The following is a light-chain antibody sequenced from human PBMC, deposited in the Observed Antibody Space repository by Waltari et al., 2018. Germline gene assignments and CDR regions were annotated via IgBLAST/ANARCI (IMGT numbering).Light chain of an antibody. V-gene: IGKV3-20*01. J-gene: IGKJ4*01. CDR1: QTVRTTY. CDR3: QQYDISPLT. CDR2: GAS. Sequence: EIVLTQSPGTLSLSPGERATLSCRAIQTVRTTYLPWYQQKPGQAPTLLIYGASSRATDSPDRFSGSGSGTDFSLTISSLEPEDFAVYYCQQYDISPLTFGGGTKVEIK.